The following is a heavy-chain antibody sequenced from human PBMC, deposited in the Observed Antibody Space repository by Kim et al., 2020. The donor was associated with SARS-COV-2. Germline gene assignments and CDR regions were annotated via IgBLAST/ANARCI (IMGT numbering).Heavy chain of an antibody. D-gene: IGHD2-15*01. CDR2: INHSGST. J-gene: IGHJ5*02. CDR3: ASRDCSGGSCFGP. Sequence: SETLSLTCAVYGGSFSGYYWSWIRQPPGKGLEWIGEINHSGSTNYNPSLKSRVTISVDTSKNQFSLKLSSVTAADTAVYYCASRDCSGGSCFGPWGQGTLVTVSS. V-gene: IGHV4-34*01. CDR1: GGSFSGYY.